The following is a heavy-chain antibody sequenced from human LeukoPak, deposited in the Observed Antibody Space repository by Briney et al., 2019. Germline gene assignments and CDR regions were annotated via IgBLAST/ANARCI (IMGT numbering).Heavy chain of an antibody. CDR3: ARGSSRAFDY. D-gene: IGHD2-2*01. CDR2: IYSGGTT. CDR1: GFTFSSYA. J-gene: IGHJ4*02. Sequence: GGSLRLSCAASGFTFSSYAMSWVRQAPGKGLEWVSVIYSGGTTNHADSVKGRFTVSRDNSKNTLYLQMNSLRAEDTAVYFCARGSSRAFDYWGQGTLVTVSS. V-gene: IGHV3-53*01.